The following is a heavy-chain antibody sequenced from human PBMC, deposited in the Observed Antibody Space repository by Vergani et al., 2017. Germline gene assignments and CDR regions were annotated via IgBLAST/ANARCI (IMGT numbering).Heavy chain of an antibody. J-gene: IGHJ4*02. V-gene: IGHV4-34*01. CDR1: GGSFSGYY. CDR3: ARGEARDGYNSAYYFDY. Sequence: QVQLPQWGAGLLKPSETLSLTCAVYGGSFSGYYWSWIRQPPGKGLEWIGEIDHSGSTNYNPSLKSRVTISVDTSKNQFSLKLSSVTAADTAVYYCARGEARDGYNSAYYFDYWGQGTLVTVSS. D-gene: IGHD5-24*01. CDR2: IDHSGST.